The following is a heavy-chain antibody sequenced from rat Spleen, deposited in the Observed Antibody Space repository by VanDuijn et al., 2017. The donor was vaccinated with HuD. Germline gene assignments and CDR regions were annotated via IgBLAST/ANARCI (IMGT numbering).Heavy chain of an antibody. Sequence: EVQLVESDGGLVQPGRSLKLSCAASGFTFSDYYMAWVRQAPTKGLEWVATISYDGSSTYYRDSVKGRFTISRDNAKSTLYLQMDSLRSEDTATYYCARGPPFAYWGQGTLVTVSA. CDR1: GFTFSDYY. CDR3: ARGPPFAY. J-gene: IGHJ3*01. V-gene: IGHV5-29*01. CDR2: ISYDGSST.